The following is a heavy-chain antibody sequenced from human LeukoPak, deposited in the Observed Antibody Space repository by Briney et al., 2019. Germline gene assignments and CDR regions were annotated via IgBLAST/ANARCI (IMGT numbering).Heavy chain of an antibody. V-gene: IGHV3-33*01. Sequence: PGSSLRLSCAASGFTFSSYGMHGVRQAPGKGLEWVAVIWYDGSNKYYADSVKGRFTISRDNSKNTLYLQMNSLRAEDTAVYYCARDSSGNFDYWGQGTLVTVSS. CDR2: IWYDGSNK. D-gene: IGHD3-22*01. CDR1: GFTFSSYG. CDR3: ARDSSGNFDY. J-gene: IGHJ4*02.